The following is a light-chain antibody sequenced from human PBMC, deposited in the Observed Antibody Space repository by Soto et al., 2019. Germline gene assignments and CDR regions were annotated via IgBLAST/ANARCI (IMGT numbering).Light chain of an antibody. CDR1: SSDVGGYNY. CDR2: EVS. J-gene: IGLJ1*01. CDR3: SSYTSSSAYV. V-gene: IGLV2-14*01. Sequence: QSVLTQPASVSGSPGQSITISCTGTSSDVGGYNYVSWYQQHPGKAPKLMIYEVSNRHSGASNRFSGSKSGNTASLTISGLQAPYVADYHCSSYTSSSAYVFGTGTKPTVL.